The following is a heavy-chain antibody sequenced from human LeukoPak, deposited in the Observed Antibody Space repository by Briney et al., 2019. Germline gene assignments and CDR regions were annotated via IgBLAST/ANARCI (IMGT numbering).Heavy chain of an antibody. CDR3: AKMPVSYSSGWTNFDY. D-gene: IGHD6-19*01. CDR1: GFTFSSYA. J-gene: IGHJ4*02. Sequence: LSGGSLRLSCAASGFTFSSYAMSWVRQAPGKGLEWVSGISGSGGSTYYADSVKGRFTISRDNSKNTLYLQMNSLRAEDTAVYYCAKMPVSYSSGWTNFDYWGQGTLVTVSS. CDR2: ISGSGGST. V-gene: IGHV3-23*01.